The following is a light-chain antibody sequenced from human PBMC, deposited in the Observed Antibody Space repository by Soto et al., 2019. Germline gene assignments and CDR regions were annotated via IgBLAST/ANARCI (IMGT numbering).Light chain of an antibody. J-gene: IGKJ4*01. Sequence: EIVFTQSPCTLSLSPGERATLSCRASQTVTSSYLAWYQQKPGQAPRLLISVASSRATGIPDRFSGGGSGTDFTLTISRLEPEDFAVYYCQQYGTSPLTFGGGTKVDIK. V-gene: IGKV3-20*01. CDR3: QQYGTSPLT. CDR2: VAS. CDR1: QTVTSSY.